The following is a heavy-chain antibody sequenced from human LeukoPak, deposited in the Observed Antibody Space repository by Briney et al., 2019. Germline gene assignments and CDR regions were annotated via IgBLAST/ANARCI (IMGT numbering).Heavy chain of an antibody. Sequence: SETLSLTCTVSGDSISSGGYSWSWIRQHPGKGLEWIGYIYYSGSTYYNPSLKNRITLSVDTSKNQFSLNLSSATAADTAVYYCARYCSSTFCRWFDPWGQGTLVTVSS. CDR1: GDSISSGGYS. CDR3: ARYCSSTFCRWFDP. CDR2: IYYSGST. D-gene: IGHD2-2*01. V-gene: IGHV4-31*03. J-gene: IGHJ5*02.